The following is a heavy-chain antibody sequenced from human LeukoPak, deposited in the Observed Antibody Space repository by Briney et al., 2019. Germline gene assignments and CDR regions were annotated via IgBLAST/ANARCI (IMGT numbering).Heavy chain of an antibody. D-gene: IGHD6-19*01. CDR1: GYTFTSRG. Sequence: ASVKVSCKASGYTFTSRGFSWVRQAPGQGLEWMGWINADSGNTNYAQKLQGRVTLTTDTSTNTAYMELRSLRSDDTAVYYCARDEVSGGWYNHWGQGTRVTVSS. CDR2: INADSGNT. CDR3: ARDEVSGGWYNH. J-gene: IGHJ4*02. V-gene: IGHV1-18*04.